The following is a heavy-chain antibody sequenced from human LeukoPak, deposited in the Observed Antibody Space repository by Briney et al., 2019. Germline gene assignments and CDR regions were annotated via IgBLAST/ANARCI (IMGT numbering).Heavy chain of an antibody. CDR1: GFTFSSYW. CDR3: ARGLIPSEGRIQLWLHYFDY. V-gene: IGHV3-74*01. CDR2: INSDGSST. Sequence: PGGSLRLSCAASGFTFSSYWMHWVRQAPGKGLVWVSRINSDGSSTSYADSVKGRFTISRDNAKNTLYLQMNSLRAEDTAVYYCARGLIPSEGRIQLWLHYFDYWGQGTLVTVSS. D-gene: IGHD5-18*01. J-gene: IGHJ4*02.